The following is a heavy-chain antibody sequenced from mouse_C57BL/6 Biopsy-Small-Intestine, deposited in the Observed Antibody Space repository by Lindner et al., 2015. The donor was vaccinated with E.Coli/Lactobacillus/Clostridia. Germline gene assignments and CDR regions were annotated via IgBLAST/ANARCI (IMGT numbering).Heavy chain of an antibody. Sequence: VQLQESGGGLVKPGGSLKLSCAASGFTFSDYGMHWVRQAPEKGLEWVAYISSGSSTIYYADTVKGRFTISRDNAKNTLFLQMTSLRSEGTAMYYCSRRGLDFYAMDYWGQGTSVTVSS. CDR1: GFTFSDYG. J-gene: IGHJ4*01. CDR2: ISSGSSTI. D-gene: IGHD3-3*01. CDR3: SRRGLDFYAMDY. V-gene: IGHV5-17*01.